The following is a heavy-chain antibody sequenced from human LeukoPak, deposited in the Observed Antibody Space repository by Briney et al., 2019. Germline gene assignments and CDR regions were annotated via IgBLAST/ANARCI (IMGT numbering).Heavy chain of an antibody. V-gene: IGHV4-39*01. CDR1: GGSISSTSYY. J-gene: IGHJ4*02. CDR3: ARHYSSRRQGFDY. CDR2: IYYGGST. Sequence: SETLSFTCTASGGSISSTSYYWGWIRQPPGKGLEWIGSIYYGGSTYYNPSLKSRVTISVDTSKNHFSLKLISVTAADTAVYYCARHYSSRRQGFDYWGQGTLVTVSS. D-gene: IGHD6-19*01.